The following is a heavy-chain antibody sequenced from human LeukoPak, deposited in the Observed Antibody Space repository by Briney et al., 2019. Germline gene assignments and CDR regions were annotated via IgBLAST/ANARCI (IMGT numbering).Heavy chain of an antibody. CDR1: GFTFSSFE. J-gene: IGHJ4*02. CDR3: VGADDDILTGYYIDY. V-gene: IGHV3-48*03. D-gene: IGHD3-9*01. Sequence: GGSLRLSCAASGFTFSSFEMHWVRQAPGKGLEWVSYISSSGDTLYYANSMKGRFTISRDNAKNSLYLQMNSLRAEDTAVYYCVGADDDILTGYYIDYWGQGTLVTVSS. CDR2: ISSSGDTL.